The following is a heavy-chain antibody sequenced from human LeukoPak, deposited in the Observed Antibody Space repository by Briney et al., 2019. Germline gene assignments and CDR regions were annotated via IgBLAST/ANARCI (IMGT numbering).Heavy chain of an antibody. CDR2: ISYDGTNK. V-gene: IGHV3-30*18. J-gene: IGHJ4*02. CDR3: AKAETVTQRGYFDY. Sequence: PGGSLRLSCAASGFTFSSYGMHWVRQAPGKGLEWVAVISYDGTNKYYADSVKGRFTISRDNSKNTLSLQMTSLRVEDTAVYYCAKAETVTQRGYFDYWGQGTLVTVSS. D-gene: IGHD4-17*01. CDR1: GFTFSSYG.